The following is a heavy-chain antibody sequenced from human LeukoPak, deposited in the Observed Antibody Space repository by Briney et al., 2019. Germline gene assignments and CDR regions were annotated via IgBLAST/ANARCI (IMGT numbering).Heavy chain of an antibody. CDR1: GFTFSSYG. J-gene: IGHJ4*02. V-gene: IGHV3-33*01. CDR3: ARDYYGDGLDY. Sequence: PARSLRLSCAASGFTFSSYGMHWVRQAPGKGLERVAVIWYDGSNKFYADSVKGRFTISRDDSKNTLYLQMISLRAEDTAFYYCARDYYGDGLDYWGQGTLVTVSS. D-gene: IGHD4-17*01. CDR2: IWYDGSNK.